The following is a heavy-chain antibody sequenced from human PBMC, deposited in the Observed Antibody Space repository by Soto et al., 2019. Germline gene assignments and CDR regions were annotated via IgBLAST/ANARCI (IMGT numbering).Heavy chain of an antibody. CDR1: GGSISSSSYY. CDR2: IYYSGST. V-gene: IGHV4-39*01. Sequence: SETLSLTCTVSGGSISSSSYYWGWIRQPPGKGLEWIGSIYYSGSTYYNPSLKSRVTISVDTSKNQFSLKLSSVTAADTAVYYCGTYSSSWYVVYWGQGTLVTVPQ. J-gene: IGHJ4*02. D-gene: IGHD6-13*01. CDR3: GTYSSSWYVVY.